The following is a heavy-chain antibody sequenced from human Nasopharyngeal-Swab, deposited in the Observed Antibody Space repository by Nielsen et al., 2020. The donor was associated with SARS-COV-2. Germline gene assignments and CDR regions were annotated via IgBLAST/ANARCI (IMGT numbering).Heavy chain of an antibody. CDR1: GLTFNNYN. Sequence: GGSLRLSCAASGLTFNNYNFNWVRQAPGRGMEWVSSISSSSSYIYYADSVKGRFTISTDNAKNSLYLQMNSLRAEDTAVYYCARDGLDYDFWSAYFMDVWGQGTTVTVSS. J-gene: IGHJ6*02. CDR3: ARDGLDYDFWSAYFMDV. CDR2: ISSSSSYI. D-gene: IGHD3-3*01. V-gene: IGHV3-21*01.